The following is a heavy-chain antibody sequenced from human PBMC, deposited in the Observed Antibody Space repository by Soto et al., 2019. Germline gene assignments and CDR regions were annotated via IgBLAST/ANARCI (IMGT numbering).Heavy chain of an antibody. CDR1: GGSFSGYY. J-gene: IGHJ4*02. D-gene: IGHD2-15*01. CDR3: ARAKVYCSGGSCALGGSFDY. V-gene: IGHV4-34*01. CDR2: INHSGST. Sequence: PSETLSLTSAVYGGSFSGYYWSWIRQRPGKGLEWIGEINHSGSTNYNPSLKSRVTRSVDTSKNQFSLKLSSVTAADTAVYYCARAKVYCSGGSCALGGSFDYWGQGTLVTVSS.